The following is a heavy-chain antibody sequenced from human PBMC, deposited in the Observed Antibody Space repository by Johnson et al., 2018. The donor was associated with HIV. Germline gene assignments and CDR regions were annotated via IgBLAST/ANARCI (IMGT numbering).Heavy chain of an antibody. CDR3: GLLGLCWAM. D-gene: IGHD3-10*02. CDR1: GFTVSSNY. V-gene: IGHV3-23*04. J-gene: IGHJ1*01. CDR2: ISGSGGST. Sequence: EVQLVESGGGLVQPGRSLRLSCAASGFTVSSNYMSWVRQAPGKGLEWVSAISGSGGSTYYADSVKGRFTISRDNSKNTLYLQMNSLRGDDTGHNVRGLLGLCWAMWG.